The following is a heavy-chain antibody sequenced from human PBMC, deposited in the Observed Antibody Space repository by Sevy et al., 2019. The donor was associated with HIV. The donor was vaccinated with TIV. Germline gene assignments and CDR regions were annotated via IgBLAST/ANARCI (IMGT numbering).Heavy chain of an antibody. CDR2: IWYDGSNK. J-gene: IGHJ4*02. Sequence: GGSLRLSCAASGFTFSSYGMHWVRQAPGKGLEWVAVIWYDGSNKYYADSVKGRLTISRDNSKNTLYLQMNSLRAEDTAVYYCARAGIAAAGTLDYWGQGTLVTVSS. D-gene: IGHD6-13*01. CDR1: GFTFSSYG. V-gene: IGHV3-33*01. CDR3: ARAGIAAAGTLDY.